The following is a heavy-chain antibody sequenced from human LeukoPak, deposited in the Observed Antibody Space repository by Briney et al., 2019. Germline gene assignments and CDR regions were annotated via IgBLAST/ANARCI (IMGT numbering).Heavy chain of an antibody. J-gene: IGHJ4*02. Sequence: SGGSLRLSCAASGFTFSSYWMSWVRQTPGKGLEWVANIKHDGSEKYYVDSVKGRFTISRDNAQNSLYLQMNSLGAEDTAVYYCTTGGKSSGYFSYWGQGTLVTVSS. V-gene: IGHV3-7*01. CDR2: IKHDGSEK. CDR3: TTGGKSSGYFSY. CDR1: GFTFSSYW. D-gene: IGHD3-3*01.